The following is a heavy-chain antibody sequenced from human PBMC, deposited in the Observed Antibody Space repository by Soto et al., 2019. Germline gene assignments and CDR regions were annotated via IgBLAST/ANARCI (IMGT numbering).Heavy chain of an antibody. Sequence: SVKVSCKASGGTFSSYAISWVRQAPGQGLEWMGGIIPIFGTANYAQKFQGRVTITADESTSTAYMELSSLRSEDTAVYYCARGPYTRYYASRRYSPAQFDYWGQGTLVTVSS. CDR1: GGTFSSYA. V-gene: IGHV1-69*13. J-gene: IGHJ4*02. CDR3: ARGPYTRYYASRRYSPAQFDY. D-gene: IGHD3-22*01. CDR2: IIPIFGTA.